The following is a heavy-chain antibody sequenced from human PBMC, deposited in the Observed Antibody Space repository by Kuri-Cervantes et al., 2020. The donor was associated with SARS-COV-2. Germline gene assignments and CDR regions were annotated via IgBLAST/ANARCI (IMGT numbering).Heavy chain of an antibody. J-gene: IGHJ4*02. Sequence: GESLKISCAASGYTFTSYYMHWVRQAPGQGLEWMGIINPSGGSTSYAQKFQGRVTMTRDTSTGTVYMELSSLRSEDTAVYYCARDKDSSGSDYWGQGTLVTVSS. CDR2: INPSGGST. CDR1: GYTFTSYY. D-gene: IGHD6-19*01. CDR3: ARDKDSSGSDY. V-gene: IGHV1-46*01.